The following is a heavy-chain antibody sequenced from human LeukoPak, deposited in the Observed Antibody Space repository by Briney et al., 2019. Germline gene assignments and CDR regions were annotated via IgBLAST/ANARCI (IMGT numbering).Heavy chain of an antibody. V-gene: IGHV4-59*01. CDR1: GGSIRSYY. D-gene: IGHD6-6*01. J-gene: IGHJ3*02. CDR3: ARANRVAARPRGAFDI. CDR2: IYYSGNT. Sequence: SETLSLTCTVSGGSIRSYYWSWIRQPPGKGLEWIGYIYYSGNTNYNPSLKSRVTISVDTSKNQFSLKLSSVTAADTAVYYCARANRVAARPRGAFDIWGQGTMVTVSS.